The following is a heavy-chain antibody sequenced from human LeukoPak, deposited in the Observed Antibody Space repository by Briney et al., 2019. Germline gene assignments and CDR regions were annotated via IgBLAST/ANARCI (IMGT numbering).Heavy chain of an antibody. CDR2: INPNSGGT. V-gene: IGHV1-2*04. CDR3: ARGYNSGGYDRIFDY. J-gene: IGHJ4*02. D-gene: IGHD6-19*01. CDR1: GYTFTGYY. Sequence: WASVKVSCKASGYTFTGYYMHWVRQAPGQGLEWMGWINPNSGGTNYAQKFQGWVTMTRDTSISTAYMELSRLRSDDTAVYYCARGYNSGGYDRIFDYWGQGTLVTVSS.